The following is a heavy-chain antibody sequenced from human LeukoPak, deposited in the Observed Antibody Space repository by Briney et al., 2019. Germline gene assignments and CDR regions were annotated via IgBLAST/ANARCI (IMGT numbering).Heavy chain of an antibody. CDR1: GITFSSHA. CDR3: AKLFYDSDGYYLKADALDV. J-gene: IGHJ3*01. CDR2: ITGSGGST. Sequence: GGSLRLSCAASGITFSSHAMSWVRQTPGKGLEWVSGITGSGGSTDYADSVRGRFTISRDNSKNTLYLQMNSLRAEDTAVYYCAKLFYDSDGYYLKADALDVWGQGTRVTVSS. D-gene: IGHD3-22*01. V-gene: IGHV3-23*01.